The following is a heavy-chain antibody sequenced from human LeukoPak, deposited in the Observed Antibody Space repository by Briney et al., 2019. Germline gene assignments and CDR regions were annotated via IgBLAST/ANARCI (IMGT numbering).Heavy chain of an antibody. Sequence: GGSLRLSCAASGFTFSSYSMNWVRQAPGKGLEWVSYISSSSSTIYYADSVKGRFTISRDNAKNSLYLQMNSLRAEDTAVYYCARDRPRSVEVVTDAFDIWGQGTMVTVSS. D-gene: IGHD3-22*01. J-gene: IGHJ3*02. CDR3: ARDRPRSVEVVTDAFDI. CDR2: ISSSSSTI. V-gene: IGHV3-48*01. CDR1: GFTFSSYS.